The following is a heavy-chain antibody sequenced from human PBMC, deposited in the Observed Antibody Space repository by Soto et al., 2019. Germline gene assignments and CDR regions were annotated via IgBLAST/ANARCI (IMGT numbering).Heavy chain of an antibody. CDR1: GVPARYNG. D-gene: IGHD3-10*01. J-gene: IGHJ4*02. Sequence: SPRLSCVGCGVPARYNGIHWVRKAPGKGLEWVAVISNAGTEEYYADSVEGRFTISRDNSKSTVFLQMNSLTVEDTAVYHCARHGSGTNSIDPLDSWGPATMGTVA. CDR3: ARHGSGTNSIDPLDS. V-gene: IGHV3-30*03. CDR2: ISNAGTEE.